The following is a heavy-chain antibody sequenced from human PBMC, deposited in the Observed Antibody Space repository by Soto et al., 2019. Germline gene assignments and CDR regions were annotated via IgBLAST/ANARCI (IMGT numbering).Heavy chain of an antibody. Sequence: GGSLRLSCAASGFTFSSYSMNWVRQAPGKGLEWVSYISSSSTIYYADSVKGRFTISRDNAKNSLYLQMNSLRDEDTAVYYCARDGGGDCCYYYYGMDVWGQGTTVTVSS. V-gene: IGHV3-48*02. CDR1: GFTFSSYS. CDR2: ISSSSTI. CDR3: ARDGGGDCCYYYYGMDV. J-gene: IGHJ6*02. D-gene: IGHD2-21*02.